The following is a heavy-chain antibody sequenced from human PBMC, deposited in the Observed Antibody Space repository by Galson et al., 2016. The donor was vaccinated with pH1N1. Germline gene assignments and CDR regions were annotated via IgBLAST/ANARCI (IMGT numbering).Heavy chain of an antibody. D-gene: IGHD3-10*01. CDR3: ARDRGSTLFHNYGMDV. Sequence: CAISGDSVSSTNCAWDWIRQSPSRGLEWLGRTYCRSKWYNDYAVSVQSRITINPDTSKNQLSLHLNSVTPEDTAVYYCARDRGSTLFHNYGMDVWGQGTTVIVSS. CDR2: TYCRSKWYN. V-gene: IGHV6-1*01. J-gene: IGHJ6*02. CDR1: GDSVSSTNCA.